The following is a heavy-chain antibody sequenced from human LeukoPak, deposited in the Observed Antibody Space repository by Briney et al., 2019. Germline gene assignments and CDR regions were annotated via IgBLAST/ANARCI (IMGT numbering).Heavy chain of an antibody. Sequence: TGGSLRLSCAASGFNFRSYWMRWVRHVPGKGLGWVARINSDDTDTYSESVKGGLTISRDNANNMLYLPMNSLKADDTAVYYCTRDAGHCHSSGCWKPSDYWGQGALVTVSS. CDR2: INSDDTDT. CDR1: GFNFRSYW. J-gene: IGHJ4*02. V-gene: IGHV3-74*01. CDR3: TRDAGHCHSSGCWKPSDY. D-gene: IGHD3-22*01.